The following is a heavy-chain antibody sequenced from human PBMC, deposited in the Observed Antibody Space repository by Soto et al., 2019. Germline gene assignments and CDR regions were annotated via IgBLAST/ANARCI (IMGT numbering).Heavy chain of an antibody. CDR1: GYTFTSYG. CDR3: ARQAVVPTAKGAFDI. J-gene: IGHJ3*02. Sequence: ASVKVSCKASGYTFTSYGISWVRQAPGQGLEWMGWISAYNGNTNYAQKLQGRVTMTTDTSTSTAYMELRSLRSDDTAVYYCARQAVVPTAKGAFDIWGQGTMVTVSS. V-gene: IGHV1-18*01. CDR2: ISAYNGNT. D-gene: IGHD2-2*01.